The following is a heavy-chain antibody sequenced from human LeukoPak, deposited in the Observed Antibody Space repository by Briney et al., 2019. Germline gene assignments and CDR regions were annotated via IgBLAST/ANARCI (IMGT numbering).Heavy chain of an antibody. CDR2: IKQDGSEK. Sequence: GGSLRLSCAASGFTFSSYWMSWVRQAPGKGLEWVANIKQDGSEKYYVDSVKGRFTISRDNAKNSPYLQMNSLRAEDTAVYYCARQCSTSCYDAFDIWGQGTMVTVSS. D-gene: IGHD2-2*01. V-gene: IGHV3-7*03. CDR3: ARQCSTSCYDAFDI. J-gene: IGHJ3*02. CDR1: GFTFSSYW.